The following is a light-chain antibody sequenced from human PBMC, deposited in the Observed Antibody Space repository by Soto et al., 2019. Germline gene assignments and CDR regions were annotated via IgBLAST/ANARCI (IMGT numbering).Light chain of an antibody. CDR3: LQHNSYPPT. CDR2: AAS. Sequence: DIQMTQSPSSLSASVGDRVTITCRARQGIGSDLGWYQQKPGKAPKRLIDAASSLQSGVPSRFSSSGSGTEFTLPISSLQPEDFATYFCLQHNSYPPTFGGGTKVEIK. J-gene: IGKJ4*01. V-gene: IGKV1-17*01. CDR1: QGIGSD.